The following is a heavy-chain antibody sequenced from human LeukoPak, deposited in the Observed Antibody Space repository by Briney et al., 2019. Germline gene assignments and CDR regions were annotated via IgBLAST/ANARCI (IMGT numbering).Heavy chain of an antibody. Sequence: SETLSLTCAVYGGSFSGYYWSWLRQPPGKGLEWIGEINHSGSTNYNPSLKSRVTISVDTSKNQFSLKLSSVTAADTAVYYCARGCYYDSSGHLDYWGQGTLVTVSS. V-gene: IGHV4-34*01. CDR2: INHSGST. D-gene: IGHD3-22*01. CDR3: ARGCYYDSSGHLDY. CDR1: GGSFSGYY. J-gene: IGHJ4*02.